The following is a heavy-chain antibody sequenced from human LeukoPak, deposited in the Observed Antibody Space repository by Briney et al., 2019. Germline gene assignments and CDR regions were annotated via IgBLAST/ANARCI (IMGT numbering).Heavy chain of an antibody. V-gene: IGHV1-2*02. CDR2: INPKSGGT. D-gene: IGHD2-15*01. CDR3: ARDCSGGSCRAHGAFDI. J-gene: IGHJ3*02. Sequence: ASVNVSCKASGYTFTGYYMHWVRQAPGQGLEWMGWINPKSGGTNYAQKFQGRVTMTRDTSISTAYMELSRLRSDDTAVYYCARDCSGGSCRAHGAFDIWGQGTMVTVSS. CDR1: GYTFTGYY.